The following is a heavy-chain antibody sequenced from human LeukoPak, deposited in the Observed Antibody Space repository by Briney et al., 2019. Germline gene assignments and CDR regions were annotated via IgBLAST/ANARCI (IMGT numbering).Heavy chain of an antibody. D-gene: IGHD1-20*01. CDR2: INPNSGAT. CDR1: GYTFTGYY. Sequence: GASVKVSCKASGYTFTGYYMHWVRQAPGQGLEGMGWINPNSGATNYAQRFQGWVTMTRDTSISTAYMELSRLRSDDTAVYYCARGGITGTTRGPTRLNDAFDIWGQGTMVTVSS. J-gene: IGHJ3*02. CDR3: ARGGITGTTRGPTRLNDAFDI. V-gene: IGHV1-2*04.